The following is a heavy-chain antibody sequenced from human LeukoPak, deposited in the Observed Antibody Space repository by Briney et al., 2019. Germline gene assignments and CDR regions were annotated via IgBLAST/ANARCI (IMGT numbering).Heavy chain of an antibody. CDR3: ARTQNYCGGDCYLFDY. Sequence: TLSLTCTVSGGSISSGDYYWSWIRQPPGKGLEWIGYIYYSGSTYYNPSLKSRVTISVDTSKNQFSLKLSSVTAADTAVYYCARTQNYCGGDCYLFDYWGQGTLVTVSP. V-gene: IGHV4-30-4*08. CDR2: IYYSGST. J-gene: IGHJ4*02. D-gene: IGHD2-21*01. CDR1: GGSISSGDYY.